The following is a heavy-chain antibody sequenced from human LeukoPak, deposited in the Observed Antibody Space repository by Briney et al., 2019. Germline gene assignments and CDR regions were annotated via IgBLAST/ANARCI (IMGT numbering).Heavy chain of an antibody. J-gene: IGHJ4*02. CDR1: GGSISSSSYS. V-gene: IGHV4-39*02. CDR2: IYYSGST. CDR3: AREPTDYGDFLHSYYFDY. Sequence: SETLSLTCTVSGGSISSSSYSWGWIRQPPGKGLEWIGSIYYSGSTYYNPSLKSRVTISVDTSKNQFSLKLSSVTAADTAVYYCAREPTDYGDFLHSYYFDYWGQGTLVTVSS. D-gene: IGHD4-17*01.